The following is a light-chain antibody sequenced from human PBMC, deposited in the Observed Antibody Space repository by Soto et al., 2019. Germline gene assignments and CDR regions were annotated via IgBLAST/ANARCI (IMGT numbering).Light chain of an antibody. CDR3: QQYGSSPIT. CDR1: QSVSSSY. CDR2: DAS. Sequence: EIILTQSPATLSLSPGERATLSCGASQSVSSSYVAWYQHRPGLAPSLLIHDASSRATGSPDRFSGTKSGTDFTLTSRRLEPEDAAVYYCQQYGSSPITFGQGTRLEIK. V-gene: IGKV3D-20*01. J-gene: IGKJ5*01.